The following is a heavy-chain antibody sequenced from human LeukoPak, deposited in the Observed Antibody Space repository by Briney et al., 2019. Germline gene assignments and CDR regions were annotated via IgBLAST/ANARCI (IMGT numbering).Heavy chain of an antibody. Sequence: TGGSLRLSCAASGFTFSSYWMSWVRQAPGKGLEWVANIKQDGSEKYYVDSVKGRFTISRDNAKNSLYLQMNSLRAEDTAVYYCATGGTTVTTYDAFDIWGQGTMVTVSS. CDR3: ATGGTTVTTYDAFDI. V-gene: IGHV3-7*01. CDR1: GFTFSSYW. CDR2: IKQDGSEK. D-gene: IGHD4-17*01. J-gene: IGHJ3*02.